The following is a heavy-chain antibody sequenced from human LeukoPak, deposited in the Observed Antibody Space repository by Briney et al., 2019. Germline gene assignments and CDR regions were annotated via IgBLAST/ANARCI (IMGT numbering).Heavy chain of an antibody. CDR3: ARLVVVTATNWFDP. D-gene: IGHD2-21*02. CDR1: GGSISSGGYY. CDR2: IYYSGST. V-gene: IGHV4-39*01. Sequence: SETLSLTCTVSGGSISSGGYYWSWIRQHPGKGLEWIGSIYYSGSTYYNPSLKSRVTISVDTSKNQFSLKLSSVTAADTAVYYCARLVVVTATNWFDPWGQGTLVTVSS. J-gene: IGHJ5*02.